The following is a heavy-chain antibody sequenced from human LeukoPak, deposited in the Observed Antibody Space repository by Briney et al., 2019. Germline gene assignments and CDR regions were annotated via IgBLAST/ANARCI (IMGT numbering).Heavy chain of an antibody. Sequence: GGSLRLSCAASGFTFSSYAMSWVRQAPGKGLEWVSSISSSSSYIYYADSVKGRFTISRDNAKNSLYLQMNSLRAEDTAVYYCARARDTAMVTRGLPDYWGQGTLVTVSS. CDR3: ARARDTAMVTRGLPDY. CDR1: GFTFSSYA. J-gene: IGHJ4*02. CDR2: ISSSSSYI. D-gene: IGHD5-18*01. V-gene: IGHV3-21*01.